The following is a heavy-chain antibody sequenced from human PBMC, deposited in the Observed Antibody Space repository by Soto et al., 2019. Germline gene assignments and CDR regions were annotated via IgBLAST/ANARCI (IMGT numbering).Heavy chain of an antibody. CDR2: IYHSGST. Sequence: SETLSLTCAVSGGSISSTNWWSWVRQPPGKGLEWIGEIYHSGSTNYNPSLKSRVTISVDKSKNQFSLKLSSVTAADTAVYYCATSRDSSGYFDYWGQGTLVTVS. D-gene: IGHD3-22*01. CDR3: ATSRDSSGYFDY. V-gene: IGHV4-4*02. J-gene: IGHJ4*02. CDR1: GGSISSTNW.